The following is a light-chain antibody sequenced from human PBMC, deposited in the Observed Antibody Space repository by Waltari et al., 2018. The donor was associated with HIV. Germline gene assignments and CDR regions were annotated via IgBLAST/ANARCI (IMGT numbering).Light chain of an antibody. CDR2: EVS. J-gene: IGKJ1*01. CDR1: QSLLHSDGKTY. V-gene: IGKV2D-29*01. CDR3: MQTVQLSWT. Sequence: EIVMTQPPPSLSVTPGQPASIPCKPSQSLLHSDGKTYLYWYLQRPGQPPQPLMYEVSTRFAGVPDRFSGSGSGTDFTLRISRVEAEDVGVYYCMQTVQLSWTFGQGTKVQIK.